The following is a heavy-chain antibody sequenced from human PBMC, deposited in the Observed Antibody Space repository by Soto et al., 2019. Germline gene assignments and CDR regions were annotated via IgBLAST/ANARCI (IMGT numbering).Heavy chain of an antibody. D-gene: IGHD3-22*01. J-gene: IGHJ6*02. CDR3: AKPLFADSSGYYYYYYGMDV. CDR1: GFSFSSYG. Sequence: PGGSVRLSCAASGFSFSSYGMHWVRQAPGKGLEWVAVISYDGSNKYYADSVKGRFTISRDNSKNTLYLQMNSLRAEDTAVYYCAKPLFADSSGYYYYYYGMDVWGQGTTVTVSS. CDR2: ISYDGSNK. V-gene: IGHV3-30*18.